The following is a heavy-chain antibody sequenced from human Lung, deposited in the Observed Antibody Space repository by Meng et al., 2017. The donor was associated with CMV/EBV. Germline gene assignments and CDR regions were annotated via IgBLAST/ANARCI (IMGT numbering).Heavy chain of an antibody. J-gene: IGHJ4*02. CDR3: AKPFYYYESINYYPDY. V-gene: IGHV3-23*01. CDR1: GFTFSSYA. D-gene: IGHD3-22*01. Sequence: ESLKISXAASGFTFSSYAMTWVRQAPGKGLEWVSDISGSGGNTYYADSVKGRFAISRDNSKNTLYLQMNSLRADDTAVYYCAKPFYYYESINYYPDYWGQGTMVTVSS. CDR2: ISGSGGNT.